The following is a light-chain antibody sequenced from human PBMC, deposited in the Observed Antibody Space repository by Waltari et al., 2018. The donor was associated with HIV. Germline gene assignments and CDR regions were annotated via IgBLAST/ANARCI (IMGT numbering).Light chain of an antibody. CDR3: GSYTGDESPDVV. V-gene: IGLV2-8*01. CDR2: EVT. J-gene: IGLJ2*01. CDR1: SSDIGGF. Sequence: QSALTQPPSASGSPGQSVTISCTGTSSDIGGFVSWYQQHSGKAPKLMIYEVTKRPSGVPDRFSGSTSGNTASLTVSGRQAEDEADYYCGSYTGDESPDVVFGEGTKLTVL.